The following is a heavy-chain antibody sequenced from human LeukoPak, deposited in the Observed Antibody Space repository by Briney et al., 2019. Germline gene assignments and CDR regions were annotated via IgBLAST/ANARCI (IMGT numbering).Heavy chain of an antibody. CDR1: GYTFTSYG. D-gene: IGHD3-22*01. Sequence: ASVKVSCKASGYTFTSYGISWVRQAPGQGLEWMGWISAYNGNTNYAQKHQGRVTMTTDTSTSTAYMELRSLRSDDTAVYYCARGGSRGITMIVVVTPFDYWGQGTLVTVSS. CDR2: ISAYNGNT. CDR3: ARGGSRGITMIVVVTPFDY. J-gene: IGHJ4*02. V-gene: IGHV1-18*01.